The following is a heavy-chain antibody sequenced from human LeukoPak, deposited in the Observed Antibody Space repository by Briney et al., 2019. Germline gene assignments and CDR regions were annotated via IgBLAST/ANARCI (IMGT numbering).Heavy chain of an antibody. CDR1: GLTFSTYG. D-gene: IGHD6-19*01. CDR2: ITPDGSKT. Sequence: GGSLRLSCAASGLTFSTYGMHWVRQAPGKGLEWVAVITPDGSKTDSLESVKGRFTVSRDNSNNTLYLQINSVKAEDTAVYFCAKNPISGPQKHYYYGLDVWGQGTSVTVSS. V-gene: IGHV3-30*18. J-gene: IGHJ6*02. CDR3: AKNPISGPQKHYYYGLDV.